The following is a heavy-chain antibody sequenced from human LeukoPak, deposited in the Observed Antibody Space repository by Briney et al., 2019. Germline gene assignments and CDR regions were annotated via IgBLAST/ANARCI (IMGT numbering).Heavy chain of an antibody. D-gene: IGHD3-3*01. CDR2: IKQDGSEK. J-gene: IGHJ4*02. CDR3: ARESITIFGVVID. Sequence: PGGSLRLSCAASGFTFSSYWMSWVRQAPGKGLEWVANIKQDGSEKYYVDSVKGRFTISRDIAKKSLNLQMNSLRAEDTAVYYCARESITIFGVVIDWGQGTLVTVSS. CDR1: GFTFSSYW. V-gene: IGHV3-7*01.